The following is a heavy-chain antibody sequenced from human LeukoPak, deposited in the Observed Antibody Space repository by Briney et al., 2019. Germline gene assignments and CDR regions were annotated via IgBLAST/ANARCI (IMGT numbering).Heavy chain of an antibody. Sequence: SGPALVKPTQTLTLTCTFSGFSLSTSGMSVSWIRQPPGKALEWLARIDWDDDKYYSTSLKTRLTISKDTSKNQVVLTMTNMGPVDTGTYYCARTGNEPSIAAAPFDYWGQGTLVTVSS. D-gene: IGHD6-13*01. J-gene: IGHJ4*02. CDR3: ARTGNEPSIAAAPFDY. CDR1: GFSLSTSGMS. V-gene: IGHV2-70*11. CDR2: IDWDDDK.